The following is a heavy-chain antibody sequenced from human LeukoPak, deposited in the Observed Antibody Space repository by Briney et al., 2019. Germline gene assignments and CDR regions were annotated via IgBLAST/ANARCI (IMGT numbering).Heavy chain of an antibody. V-gene: IGHV4-59*11. CDR3: ARDQIGYGLDY. Sequence: PSETLSLTCIVSSGSINNHYWSWIRQPPGKGPEWIGYIYDSWNTNYNPSLQSRVTISMDASRNQFSLNLTSVTAADTAVYCARDQIGYGLDYWGQGTLVTVSS. CDR2: IYDSWNT. CDR1: SGSINNHY. J-gene: IGHJ4*02. D-gene: IGHD5-18*01.